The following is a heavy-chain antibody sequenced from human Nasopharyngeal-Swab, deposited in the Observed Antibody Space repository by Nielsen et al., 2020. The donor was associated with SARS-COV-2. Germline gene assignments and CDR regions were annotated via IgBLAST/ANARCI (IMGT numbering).Heavy chain of an antibody. CDR1: GLTVSSTY. V-gene: IGHV3-53*01. CDR2: TEIGGTT. D-gene: IGHD2-2*01. CDR3: TRDLGGGYCTTTNCPGS. Sequence: GESLKISCAVSGLTVSSTYTSWVRQAPGKGLEWVSVTEIGGTTHYADSVKGRFSISRDSSTNTLYLQMNNVRAEDTAVYYCTRDLGGGYCTTTNCPGSWGQGTLVTVS. J-gene: IGHJ1*01.